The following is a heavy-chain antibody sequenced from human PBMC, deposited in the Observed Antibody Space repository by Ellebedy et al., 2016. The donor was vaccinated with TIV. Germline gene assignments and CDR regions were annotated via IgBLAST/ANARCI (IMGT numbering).Heavy chain of an antibody. CDR1: GFPFSDYS. CDR2: ISSSGNYS. CDR3: ARGGNYDGLGYMDD. Sequence: GESLKISCAASGFPFSDYSMNWVRQAPGKGLEWVSSISSSGNYSYHGDSVKGGFTISRDNAKNSLYLQMNSMRGDDTAVYYCARGGNYDGLGYMDDWGKGTTVTVSS. V-gene: IGHV3-21*01. J-gene: IGHJ6*03. D-gene: IGHD3-10*01.